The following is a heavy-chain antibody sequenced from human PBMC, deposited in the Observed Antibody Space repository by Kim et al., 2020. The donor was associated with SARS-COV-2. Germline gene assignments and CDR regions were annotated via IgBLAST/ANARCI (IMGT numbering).Heavy chain of an antibody. V-gene: IGHV3-23*01. CDR2: LTGSGDKT. J-gene: IGHJ4*02. CDR1: GFTFRGYG. Sequence: GGSLRLSCAASGFTFRGYGMRWVRQAPGKGLELVSSLTGSGDKTYYADSVRGRFTISRDNSKNTLYLQMNSLGAEDTGIYYCAKATSGNYYLDYWGQGTLVTVSS. D-gene: IGHD1-26*01. CDR3: AKATSGNYYLDY.